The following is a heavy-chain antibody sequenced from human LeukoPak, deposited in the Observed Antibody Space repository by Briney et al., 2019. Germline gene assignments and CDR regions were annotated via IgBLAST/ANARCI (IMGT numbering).Heavy chain of an antibody. Sequence: PSGTLSLTCAVSGGSISSSNWWSWVRQPPGKGLEWIGEIYHSGSTNYNPSLKSRVTISVDKSKNQFSLKLSSVTAADTAVYYCARVKTGYYGGADYWGQGTLVTVSS. V-gene: IGHV4-4*02. CDR2: IYHSGST. CDR1: GGSISSSNW. D-gene: IGHD3-9*01. CDR3: ARVKTGYYGGADY. J-gene: IGHJ4*02.